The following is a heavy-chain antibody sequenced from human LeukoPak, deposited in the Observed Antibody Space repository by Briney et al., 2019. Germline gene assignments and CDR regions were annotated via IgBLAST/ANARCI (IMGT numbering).Heavy chain of an antibody. CDR2: VYRSGNT. CDR1: GGSISHYY. V-gene: IGHV4-59*01. CDR3: ARVKDFAYSFFDL. Sequence: PSETLSLTCTLSGGSISHYYWSWIRQPPGKGPEWIGYVYRSGNTDYNPSLESRVTISVDTSKNHFSLNLRSVTAADTAVYYCARVKDFAYSFFDLWGRGTLVTVSS. J-gene: IGHJ2*01.